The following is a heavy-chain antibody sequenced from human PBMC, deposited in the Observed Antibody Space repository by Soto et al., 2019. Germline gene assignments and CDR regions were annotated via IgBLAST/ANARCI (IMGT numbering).Heavy chain of an antibody. CDR2: IYPGDSDT. V-gene: IGHV5-51*01. CDR1: GYNFTSYW. Sequence: GESLKISCKGSGYNFTSYWIGWVRQMPGKGLECMGIIYPGDSDTRYSPSFRGQVTISADKSISTAYLQWSSLKASDTAMYYCAGGGVRGVITRTRDYYGMDVWGQGTTVTVSS. D-gene: IGHD3-10*01. J-gene: IGHJ6*02. CDR3: AGGGVRGVITRTRDYYGMDV.